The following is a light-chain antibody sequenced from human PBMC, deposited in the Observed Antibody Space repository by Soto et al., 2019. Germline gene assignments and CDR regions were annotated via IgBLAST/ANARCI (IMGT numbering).Light chain of an antibody. Sequence: QSALTQPASVSGSPGQSITISCTGTASDVGGYNYVSWYQQLPGKAPKLMIYVVTDRPSGVSNRFSGSKSGNTASLTISGLQAEDEADYYCSSYTSSSTVVFGGGTKVTVL. J-gene: IGLJ2*01. CDR1: ASDVGGYNY. V-gene: IGLV2-14*01. CDR2: VVT. CDR3: SSYTSSSTVV.